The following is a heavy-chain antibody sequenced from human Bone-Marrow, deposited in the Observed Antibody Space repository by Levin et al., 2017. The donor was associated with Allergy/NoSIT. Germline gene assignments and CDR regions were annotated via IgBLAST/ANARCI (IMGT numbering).Heavy chain of an antibody. CDR2: INSSSGTI. J-gene: IGHJ6*02. Sequence: ETLSLTCATSGFTFSSYSMNWVRQAPGKGLEWVSYINSSSGTIYYADSVKGRFTISRDNAKNSLFLQMNSLRAEDTAVYYCASWAMYHYDRSAFDYFYYAMDVWGQGTTVTVSS. CDR3: ASWAMYHYDRSAFDYFYYAMDV. V-gene: IGHV3-48*04. CDR1: GFTFSSYS. D-gene: IGHD3-22*01.